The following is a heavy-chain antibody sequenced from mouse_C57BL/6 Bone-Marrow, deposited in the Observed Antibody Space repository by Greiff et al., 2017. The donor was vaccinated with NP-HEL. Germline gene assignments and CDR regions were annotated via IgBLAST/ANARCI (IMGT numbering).Heavy chain of an antibody. Sequence: DVQLQESGPGLVKPSQSLSLTCSVTGYSIISGYYWNWIRQFPGNKLEWMAYIRYDGSTNYNPSLQNRISITRDISTNQFFLKLTSVTTEDTATYYCAREGGYYGSPYAYWGQGTLVTVSA. CDR1: GYSIISGYY. J-gene: IGHJ3*01. CDR2: IRYDGST. CDR3: AREGGYYGSPYAY. V-gene: IGHV3-6*01. D-gene: IGHD1-1*01.